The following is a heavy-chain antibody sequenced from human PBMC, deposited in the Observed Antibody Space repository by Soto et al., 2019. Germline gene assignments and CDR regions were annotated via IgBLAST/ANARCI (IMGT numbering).Heavy chain of an antibody. Sequence: QVQLVQSEPEVKKPGASVKVSCKASGYRFSGYGMSWLRQAPGQGLEWMGWINGYNGNTKHAQKFRDRVTMTSDTSTNTASMELRSLNSDDTAVYFCARGSGGRYDYWGQGTLISVSS. CDR1: GYRFSGYG. J-gene: IGHJ4*02. CDR2: INGYNGNT. V-gene: IGHV1-18*01. CDR3: ARGSGGRYDY. D-gene: IGHD1-26*01.